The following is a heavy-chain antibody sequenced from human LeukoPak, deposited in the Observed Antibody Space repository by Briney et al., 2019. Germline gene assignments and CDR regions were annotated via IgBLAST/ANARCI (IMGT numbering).Heavy chain of an antibody. CDR2: IYYSGST. CDR3: ARLTVRGARDY. CDR1: GGSISSGSYY. D-gene: IGHD3-10*01. V-gene: IGHV4-39*01. Sequence: PSETLSLACIVSGGSISSGSYYWSWIRQPAGKGLEWIGRIYYSGSTYYNPSLKSRVTISVDTSKNQFSLKLSSVTAADTAVYYCARLTVRGARDYWGQGTLVTVSS. J-gene: IGHJ4*02.